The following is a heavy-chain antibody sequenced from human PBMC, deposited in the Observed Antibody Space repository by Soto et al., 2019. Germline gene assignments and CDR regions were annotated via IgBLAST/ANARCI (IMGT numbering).Heavy chain of an antibody. CDR3: ARDYWDAYYSNWFDP. J-gene: IGHJ5*02. Sequence: SETLSLTCSVSGASINSYYWSWIRQPPGKGLEWIGYVHYSGSTSYNPSLKSRLTISVDTSKTQFSLKLTSVTAADTAVYYCARDYWDAYYSNWFDPWGPGTLVTVSS. D-gene: IGHD3-16*01. CDR1: GASINSYY. V-gene: IGHV4-59*01. CDR2: VHYSGST.